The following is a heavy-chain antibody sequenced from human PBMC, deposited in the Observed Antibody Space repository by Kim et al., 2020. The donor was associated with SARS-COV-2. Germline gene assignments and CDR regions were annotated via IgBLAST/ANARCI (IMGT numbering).Heavy chain of an antibody. Sequence: SETLSLTCTVSGVSLNTGGYYWSWIRQIPGKGLEWIGYIYYSGTTYYNLSLRSRVTMSLDTSNNQFSLKLTSVTDADAAVYFCARDLHLGESSPRIFDY. V-gene: IGHV4-31*03. CDR3: ARDLHLGESSPRIFDY. CDR2: IYYSGTT. CDR1: GVSLNTGGYY. D-gene: IGHD3-16*01. J-gene: IGHJ4*01.